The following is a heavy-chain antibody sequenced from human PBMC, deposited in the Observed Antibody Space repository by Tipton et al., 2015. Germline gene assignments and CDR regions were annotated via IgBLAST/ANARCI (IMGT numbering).Heavy chain of an antibody. Sequence: SLRLSCAASGFTFDDYAMHWVRQAPGKGLEWVSGISWNSGSIGYADSVKGRFTISRDNAKNSLYLQMNSLRAEDTALYYCAKAVSRDYVWGRPRRDGMDVWGQGTTVTVSS. V-gene: IGHV3-9*01. J-gene: IGHJ6*02. D-gene: IGHD3-16*01. CDR1: GFTFDDYA. CDR3: AKAVSRDYVWGRPRRDGMDV. CDR2: ISWNSGSI.